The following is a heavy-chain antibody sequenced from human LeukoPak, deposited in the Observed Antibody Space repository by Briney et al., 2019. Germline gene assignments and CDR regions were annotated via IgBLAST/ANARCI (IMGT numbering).Heavy chain of an antibody. Sequence: ASVKVSCMASGYTFTSYDINWVRQATGQGLHWMGWMNPNSGNTGYAQKFQGRVTMTRNTSISTAYMELSSLRSEDTAVYYCARSPKRGYDIVLIRDGMDVWGQGTTVTVSS. CDR3: ARSPKRGYDIVLIRDGMDV. CDR2: MNPNSGNT. CDR1: GYTFTSYD. J-gene: IGHJ6*02. V-gene: IGHV1-8*01. D-gene: IGHD2-8*02.